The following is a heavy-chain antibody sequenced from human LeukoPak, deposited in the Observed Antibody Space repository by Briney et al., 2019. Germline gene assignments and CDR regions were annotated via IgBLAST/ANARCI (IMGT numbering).Heavy chain of an antibody. CDR1: GFTFSSCA. J-gene: IGHJ4*02. CDR2: ISASGGTT. Sequence: GGSLRLSCAASGFTFSSCAMSWVRQAPGKGLEWVSGISASGGTTYYADSVKGRFTISRDNSKNTLYLQMNSLRAEDTAVYYCAKDYYDSSGYYSSFDYWGQGTLVTVSS. V-gene: IGHV3-23*01. D-gene: IGHD3-22*01. CDR3: AKDYYDSSGYYSSFDY.